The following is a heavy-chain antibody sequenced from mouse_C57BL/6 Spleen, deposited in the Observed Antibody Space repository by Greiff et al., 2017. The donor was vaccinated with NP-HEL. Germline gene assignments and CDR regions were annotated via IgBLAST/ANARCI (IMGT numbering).Heavy chain of an antibody. CDR3: ARHNYGYFAY. CDR2: ISNGGGST. Sequence: EVKLQESGGGLVQPGGSLKLSCAASGFTFSDYYMYWVRQTPEKRLEWVAYISNGGGSTYYPDTVKGRFTISRDNAKNTLYLQMSRLKSEDTAMYYCARHNYGYFAYWGQGTLVTVSA. D-gene: IGHD2-2*01. J-gene: IGHJ3*01. CDR1: GFTFSDYY. V-gene: IGHV5-12*01.